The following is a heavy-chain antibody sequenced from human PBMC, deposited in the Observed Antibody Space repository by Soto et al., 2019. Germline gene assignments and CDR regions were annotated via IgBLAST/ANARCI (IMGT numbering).Heavy chain of an antibody. CDR3: ARPYSGSYSFDN. D-gene: IGHD1-26*01. J-gene: IGHJ4*02. V-gene: IGHV3-21*01. CDR1: GFPFISYN. CDR2: ITSTSNNI. Sequence: GGSLRLSCVASGFPFISYNMNWVRQAPGKGLEWVSSITSTSNNIYYAESVKGRFTISRDNANNALYLHMNSLRAEDTAVYYCARPYSGSYSFDNWGQGTLVTVSS.